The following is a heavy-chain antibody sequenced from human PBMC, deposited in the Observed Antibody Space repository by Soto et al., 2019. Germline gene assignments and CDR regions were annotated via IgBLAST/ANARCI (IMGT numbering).Heavy chain of an antibody. CDR1: GFTFSSYA. CDR2: ISYDGSNK. Sequence: GGSLRLSCAASGFTFSSYAMHWVRQAPGKGLEWVAVISYDGSNKYYADSVKGRFTISRDNSKNTLYLQMNSLRAEDTAVYYCARDSRGPAGTGYYYYYGMDVWGQGTTVTVSS. CDR3: ARDSRGPAGTGYYYYYGMDV. D-gene: IGHD6-13*01. J-gene: IGHJ6*02. V-gene: IGHV3-30-3*01.